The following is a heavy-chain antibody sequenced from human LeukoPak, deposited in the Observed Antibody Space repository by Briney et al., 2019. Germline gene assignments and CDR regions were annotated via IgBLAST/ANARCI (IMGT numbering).Heavy chain of an antibody. CDR2: IRGSGDGT. J-gene: IGHJ3*01. CDR3: GRDPNGDYIGAFDF. V-gene: IGHV3-23*01. Sequence: TGGSLRLSCVGSGFTFSRYAMTWVRQAPGKGLEWVSSIRGSGDGTSYADSVKGRFTMSRDNSKSTLYLQMDRLRAEDTAMYYCGRDPNGDYIGAFDFWGQGTLVTVSS. D-gene: IGHD4-17*01. CDR1: GFTFSRYA.